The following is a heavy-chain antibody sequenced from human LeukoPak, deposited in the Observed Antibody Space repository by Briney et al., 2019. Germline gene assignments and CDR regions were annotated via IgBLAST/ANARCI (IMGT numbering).Heavy chain of an antibody. V-gene: IGHV3-30*18. J-gene: IGHJ6*03. CDR3: AQGPVLRSSSWLHYYYYY. Sequence: GGPLRLPCAAFGLTFSSSGLPWVRQAPGKGLEWVAVISYDGSSKYYADSVKGRFPTSTANPKTTLYLQMNSLRAEDTAVYYFAQGPVLRSSSWLHYYYYY. CDR1: GLTFSSSG. D-gene: IGHD6-13*01. CDR2: ISYDGSSK.